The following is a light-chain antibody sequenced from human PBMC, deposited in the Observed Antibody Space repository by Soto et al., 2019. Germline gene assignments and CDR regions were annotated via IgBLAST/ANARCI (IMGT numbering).Light chain of an antibody. J-gene: IGKJ3*01. V-gene: IGKV3-20*01. CDR2: GAS. CDR3: QQYGSSLFT. Sequence: DIVLTQSPGTLSLSPGERATLPCGPSQSVSSKSLAWYQQKPGQAPRVLIYGASIRATGIPERFSGGGSGTDFTLTITRLEPEDFAVYYCQQYGSSLFTFGPGTKVDIK. CDR1: QSVSSKS.